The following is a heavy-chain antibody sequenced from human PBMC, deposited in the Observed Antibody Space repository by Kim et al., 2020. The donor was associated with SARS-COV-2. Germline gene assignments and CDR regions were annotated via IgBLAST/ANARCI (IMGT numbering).Heavy chain of an antibody. V-gene: IGHV4-59*08. J-gene: IGHJ4*02. CDR3: ARHPIGYSYGPGFDY. D-gene: IGHD5-18*01. Sequence: PPLRSRVTISVDTSKNQFSLKLSSVTAADTAVYYCARHPIGYSYGPGFDYWGQGTLVTVSS.